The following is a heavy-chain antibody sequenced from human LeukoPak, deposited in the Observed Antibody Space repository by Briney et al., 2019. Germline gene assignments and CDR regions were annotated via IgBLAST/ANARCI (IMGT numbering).Heavy chain of an antibody. CDR1: GGSISSSSYY. CDR2: IYYSGST. Sequence: SETLSPTCTVSGGSISSSSYYWGWIRQPPGKGLEWIGSIYYSGSTYYNPSLKSRVTISVDTSKNQFSLKLSSVTAADTAVYYCAREPTTDSSGYPGYWGQGTLVTVSS. CDR3: AREPTTDSSGYPGY. J-gene: IGHJ4*02. V-gene: IGHV4-39*07. D-gene: IGHD3-22*01.